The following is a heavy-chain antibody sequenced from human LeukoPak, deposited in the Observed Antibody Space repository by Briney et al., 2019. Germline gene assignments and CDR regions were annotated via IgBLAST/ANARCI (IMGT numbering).Heavy chain of an antibody. Sequence: SSETLSLTCAVYGGSFSGYYWSWIRQPPGKGLEWIGEINHSGSTNYNPSLKSRVTISVDTSKNQFSLKLSSVTAADTAVYYCARGPPNRIFGVVIRPNWFDPWGQGTLVTVSS. CDR3: ARGPPNRIFGVVIRPNWFDP. D-gene: IGHD3-3*01. CDR1: GGSFSGYY. J-gene: IGHJ5*02. V-gene: IGHV4-34*01. CDR2: INHSGST.